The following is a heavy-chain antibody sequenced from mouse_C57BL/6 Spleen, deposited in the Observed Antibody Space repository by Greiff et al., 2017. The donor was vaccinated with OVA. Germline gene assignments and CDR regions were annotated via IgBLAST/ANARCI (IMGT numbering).Heavy chain of an antibody. CDR2: IYPGDGDT. D-gene: IGHD1-1*01. J-gene: IGHJ1*03. Sequence: QVQLQQSGPELVKPGASVKISCKASGYAFSSSWMNWVKQRPGKGLEWIGRIYPGDGDTNYNGKFKGKATLTADKSSSTAYMQLSSLTSEDSAVYFCARRDYYGSSPGYFDVWGTGTTVTVSS. V-gene: IGHV1-82*01. CDR3: ARRDYYGSSPGYFDV. CDR1: GYAFSSSW.